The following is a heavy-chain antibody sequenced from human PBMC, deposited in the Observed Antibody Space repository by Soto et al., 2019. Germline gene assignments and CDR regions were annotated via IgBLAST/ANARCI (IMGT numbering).Heavy chain of an antibody. CDR1: GYTFTSYY. V-gene: IGHV1-46*01. CDR3: ARDVVRYYYGMDV. D-gene: IGHD2-15*01. J-gene: IGHJ6*02. CDR2: INRSGGST. Sequence: ASVKVSCKASGYTFTSYYMHWFRQAPGQGLEWMGIINRSGGSTSYAQKFQGRVTMTRDTSTSTVYMELSRLRSEDTAVYYCARDVVRYYYGMDVWGQGTTVTVSS.